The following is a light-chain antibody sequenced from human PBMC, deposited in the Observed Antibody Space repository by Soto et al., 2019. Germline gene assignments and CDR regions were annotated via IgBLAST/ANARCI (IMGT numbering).Light chain of an antibody. V-gene: IGKV1-5*03. Sequence: DIQMTQSPSTLSASVGDRVTITCRASQSISSWLAWYQQKPGKAPKLLIYKASSLVNGVPSRFSGSGSGTEFTLTISSLQPEDFASYYCQQYNSYRTFGQGTKVEIK. CDR3: QQYNSYRT. J-gene: IGKJ1*01. CDR2: KAS. CDR1: QSISSW.